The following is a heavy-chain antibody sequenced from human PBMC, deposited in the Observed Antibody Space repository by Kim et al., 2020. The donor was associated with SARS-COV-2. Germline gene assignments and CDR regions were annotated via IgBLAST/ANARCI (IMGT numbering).Heavy chain of an antibody. J-gene: IGHJ4*02. CDR2: IDWDDDK. CDR1: GFSLSTSGMC. D-gene: IGHD2-2*01. V-gene: IGHV2-70*11. CDR3: ARIRCNCYSTTCQSAYFDY. Sequence: SGPTLVKPTQTLTLTCAFSGFSLSTSGMCVSWIRQPPGKALEWLARIDWDDDKYYNTSLKTRLTISKDTSKNQVVLTMTNMDPVDTATYYWARIRCNCYSTTCQSAYFDYWGQGTLVTVSS.